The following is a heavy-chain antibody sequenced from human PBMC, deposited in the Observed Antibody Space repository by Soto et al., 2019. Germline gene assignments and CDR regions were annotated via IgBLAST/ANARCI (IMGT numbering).Heavy chain of an antibody. CDR1: GGTFSSYA. CDR3: ARATLHYDSRSEFYFDY. V-gene: IGHV1-69*13. CDR2: IIPIFGTA. D-gene: IGHD3-22*01. J-gene: IGHJ4*02. Sequence: ASVKVSCKASGGTFSSYAISWVRQAPGQGLEWMGGIIPIFGTANYAQKFQGRVTITADESTSTAYMELSSLRSEYTAVYYCARATLHYDSRSEFYFDYWGQGTLVTVSS.